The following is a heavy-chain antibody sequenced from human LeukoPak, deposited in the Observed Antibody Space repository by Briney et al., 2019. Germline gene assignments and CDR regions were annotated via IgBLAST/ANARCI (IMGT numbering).Heavy chain of an antibody. D-gene: IGHD3-10*01. Sequence: GGSLRLSCAASGFTFSSYGMHWVRQAPGKGLEWVAFIRYDGSNKYYADSVKGRFTISRDNSKNTLYLQVNSLRAEDTAVYYCATSLPDYGSGLYWGQGTLVTVSS. J-gene: IGHJ4*02. CDR1: GFTFSSYG. V-gene: IGHV3-30*02. CDR3: ATSLPDYGSGLY. CDR2: IRYDGSNK.